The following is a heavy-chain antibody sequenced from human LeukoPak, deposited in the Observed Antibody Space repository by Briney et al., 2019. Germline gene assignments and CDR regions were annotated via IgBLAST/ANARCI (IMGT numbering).Heavy chain of an antibody. Sequence: GGSLRLSFTASGFPFCYYAMSWVRPAPGKGPERVGFIRSKAYGGTTEYAASVKSRFTISRDDSKSIAYLQMNSLKTEDTAVYYCTRSLRYYYGSAPDYWGQGTLVTVSS. V-gene: IGHV3-49*04. J-gene: IGHJ4*02. CDR2: IRSKAYGGTT. CDR3: TRSLRYYYGSAPDY. CDR1: GFPFCYYA. D-gene: IGHD3-10*01.